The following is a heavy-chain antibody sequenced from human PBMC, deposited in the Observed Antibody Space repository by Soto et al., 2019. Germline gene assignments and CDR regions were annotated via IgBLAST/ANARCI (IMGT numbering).Heavy chain of an antibody. CDR2: ISTRNTYI. J-gene: IGHJ5*02. V-gene: IGHV3-21*01. CDR3: ARVSYSSNEFDT. Sequence: GGSLRLSCAASGFTFSSYHMNWVRQAPGKGLEWVSSISTRNTYIYYADSVKGRFTISRDDAKNSLYLQMNSLRAEDTAVYYCARVSYSSNEFDTWGQGTLVTVSS. D-gene: IGHD6-19*01. CDR1: GFTFSSYH.